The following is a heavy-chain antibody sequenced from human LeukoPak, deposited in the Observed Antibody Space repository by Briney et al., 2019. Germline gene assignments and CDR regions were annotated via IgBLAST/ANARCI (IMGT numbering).Heavy chain of an antibody. J-gene: IGHJ5*02. V-gene: IGHV3-21*01. CDR2: ISSSSSYI. CDR3: ARGGGYSSGWYEDDWFDP. Sequence: GGSLRLSCAASGFTFSSYSMNWVRQAPGKGLEWVSSISSSSSYIYYADSVKGRFTISRDNAKNSLYLQMNSLRAEDTAVYYCARGGGYSSGWYEDDWFDPWGQGTLVTVSS. D-gene: IGHD6-19*01. CDR1: GFTFSSYS.